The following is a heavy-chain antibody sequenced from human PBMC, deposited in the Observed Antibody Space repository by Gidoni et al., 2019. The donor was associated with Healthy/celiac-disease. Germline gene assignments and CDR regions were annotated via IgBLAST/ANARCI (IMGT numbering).Heavy chain of an antibody. CDR3: TRGTPTRLGYWSSTSCSDAFDI. V-gene: IGHV3-49*03. Sequence: EVQLVESGGGSVQPGRSLRLSCTASGFTFGAYAILLFRPAPGKGLEWVGFIRSKADGGTTEYAASVKGRFTISRDDSKSIAYLQMNSLKTEDTAVYYCTRGTPTRLGYWSSTSCSDAFDIWGQGTMVTVSS. CDR1: GFTFGAYA. CDR2: IRSKADGGTT. J-gene: IGHJ3*02. D-gene: IGHD2-2*01.